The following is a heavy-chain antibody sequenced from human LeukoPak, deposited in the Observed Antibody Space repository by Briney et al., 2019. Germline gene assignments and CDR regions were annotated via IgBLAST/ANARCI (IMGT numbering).Heavy chain of an antibody. CDR3: ARGWSNRVVIIRGWFDP. V-gene: IGHV3-21*01. Sequence: GGSLRLSCAASGFTFGSYSMNWVRQAPGKGLEWVSSISSSSSYIYYADSVKGRFTISRDNAKNSLYLQMNSLRAEDTAVYYCARGWSNRVVIIRGWFDPWGEGTLVTVSS. J-gene: IGHJ5*02. CDR2: ISSSSSYI. CDR1: GFTFGSYS. D-gene: IGHD4-23*01.